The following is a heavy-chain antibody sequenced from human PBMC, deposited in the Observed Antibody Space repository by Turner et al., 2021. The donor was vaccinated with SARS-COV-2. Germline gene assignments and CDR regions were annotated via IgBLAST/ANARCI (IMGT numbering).Heavy chain of an antibody. CDR2: VSGSGCST. D-gene: IGHD3-22*01. J-gene: IGHJ4*02. V-gene: IGHV3-23*01. Sequence: EVQLLESGGGLVQPGGSLRLSCSASGFTFSSYAMIWVRQARGTGLEWFSAVSGSGCSTYYADSVKGRFTISRDNSKNTLYLQMNSLRAEDTAVYYCAKADRIMIVVVITRFDYWGQGTLVTVSS. CDR1: GFTFSSYA. CDR3: AKADRIMIVVVITRFDY.